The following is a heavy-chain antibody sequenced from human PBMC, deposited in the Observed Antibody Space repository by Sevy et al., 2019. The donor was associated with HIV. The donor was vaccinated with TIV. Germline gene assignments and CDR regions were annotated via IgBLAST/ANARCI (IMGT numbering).Heavy chain of an antibody. CDR1: GFTFGDYA. CDR3: TRWKGLQSIFDY. V-gene: IGHV3-49*04. Sequence: RGSLRLSCTTSGFTFGDYAMNWVRQAPGKGLEWVAFLKSKADGGTVDHAASVKGRFTISRDDSKSIAYLQMNDLTTEDTGVYYCTRWKGLQSIFDYWGQGALVTVSS. D-gene: IGHD1-1*01. J-gene: IGHJ4*02. CDR2: LKSKADGGTV.